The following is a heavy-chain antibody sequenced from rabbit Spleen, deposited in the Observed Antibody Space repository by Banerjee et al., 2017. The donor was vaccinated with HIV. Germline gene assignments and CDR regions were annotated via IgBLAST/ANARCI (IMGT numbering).Heavy chain of an antibody. D-gene: IGHD1-1*01. CDR2: IAGGSSAFT. Sequence: QSLEESGGDLVKPGGTLTLTCTASGFSFSSSDYMCWVRQAPGKGLEWISCIAGGSSAFTYSATWAKGRFTISKTSSTTVTLQMTSLTVADTATYFCARDLTGVIGWNFGLWGPGTLVTVS. J-gene: IGHJ6*01. CDR3: ARDLTGVIGWNFGL. V-gene: IGHV1S40*01. CDR1: GFSFSSSDY.